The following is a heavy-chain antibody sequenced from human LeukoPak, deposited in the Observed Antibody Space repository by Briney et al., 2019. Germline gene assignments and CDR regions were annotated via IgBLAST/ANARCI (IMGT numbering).Heavy chain of an antibody. Sequence: PSETLSLTCTVSGGSISSYYWSWIRQPPGKGLEWIGYIYYSGSTDYNPSLRSRVTISVDTSKNQFSLKLSSVTAADTAVYYCARDLRIFYDYVWGSYRLDAFDIWGQGTMVTVSS. CDR1: GGSISSYY. CDR3: ARDLRIFYDYVWGSYRLDAFDI. J-gene: IGHJ3*02. V-gene: IGHV4-59*01. CDR2: IYYSGST. D-gene: IGHD3-16*02.